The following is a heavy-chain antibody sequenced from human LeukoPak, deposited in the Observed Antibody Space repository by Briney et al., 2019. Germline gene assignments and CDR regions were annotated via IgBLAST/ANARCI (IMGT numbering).Heavy chain of an antibody. V-gene: IGHV4-59*08. CDR1: GGSINNYY. Sequence: LETLSLTCTISGGSINNYYWSWIRQPPGKGLEWIGYIYYSGSTNYSPSLNSRVNISLDTAKNQFSLRLSSVTAADTAVYYCARQTAKNVDTARFDYWGQGTLVAVSS. D-gene: IGHD5-18*01. CDR2: IYYSGST. CDR3: ARQTAKNVDTARFDY. J-gene: IGHJ4*02.